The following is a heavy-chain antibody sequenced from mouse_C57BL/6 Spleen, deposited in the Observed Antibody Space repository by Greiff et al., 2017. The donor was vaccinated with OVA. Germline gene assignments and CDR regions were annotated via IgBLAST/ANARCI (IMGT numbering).Heavy chain of an antibody. Sequence: VQLQQPGAELVKPGASVKLSCKASGYTFTSYWMHWVKQRPGQGLEWIGMIHPNSGSTNYNEKFKSKATLTVDKSSSTAYMQLSSLTSEDSAVYYCARWCYDYDGYFYVWNSTTTIAVSS. D-gene: IGHD2-4*01. CDR1: GYTFTSYW. V-gene: IGHV1-64*01. CDR2: IHPNSGST. CDR3: ARWCYDYDGYFYV. J-gene: IGHJ1*01.